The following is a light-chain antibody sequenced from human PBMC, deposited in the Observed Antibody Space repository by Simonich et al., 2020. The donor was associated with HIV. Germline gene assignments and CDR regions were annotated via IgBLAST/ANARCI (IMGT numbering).Light chain of an antibody. J-gene: IGKJ3*01. CDR1: QSVGSS. CDR3: QHREA. V-gene: IGKV3-11*01. Sequence: EIVMTQSPATLSVSPGERATLSCRASQSVGSSLAWYQQKPGQAPRLLIYDASNRATGIPARFSGSGSGTDFTLTISSLEPEDFAVYYCQHREAFGPGTKVDIK. CDR2: DAS.